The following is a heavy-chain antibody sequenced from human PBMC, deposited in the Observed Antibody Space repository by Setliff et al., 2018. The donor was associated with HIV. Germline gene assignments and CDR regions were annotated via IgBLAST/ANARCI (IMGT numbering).Heavy chain of an antibody. J-gene: IGHJ4*02. Sequence: GESLKISCKGSGYNFARYWIGWVRQMPGKGLEWMGIIHPGDSDTRYSPSFQGQVTISADKSISTAYLQWSSLKASDTAMYYCTRRRRAPGTGDLEAYWGQGTLVTVSS. CDR1: GYNFARYW. CDR2: IHPGDSDT. D-gene: IGHD3-9*01. CDR3: TRRRRAPGTGDLEAY. V-gene: IGHV5-51*01.